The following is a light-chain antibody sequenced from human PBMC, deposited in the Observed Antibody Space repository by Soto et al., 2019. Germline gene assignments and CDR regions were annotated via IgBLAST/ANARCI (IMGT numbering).Light chain of an antibody. J-gene: IGLJ1*01. CDR3: SSYTSSSTYV. CDR2: DVS. V-gene: IGLV2-14*01. CDR1: NSAVGGYNY. Sequence: QSVLTQPASVSGSPGQSITISCTGTNSAVGGYNYVSWYQQHPGKAPKLMIYDVSNRPSGVSNRFSGSKSGNTASLTISGLQADDEADYYCSSYTSSSTYVFGTGTQLTVL.